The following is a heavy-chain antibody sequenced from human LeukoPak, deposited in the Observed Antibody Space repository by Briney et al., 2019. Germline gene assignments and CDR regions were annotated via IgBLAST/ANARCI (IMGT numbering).Heavy chain of an antibody. CDR1: GGTFSSYA. D-gene: IGHD6-13*01. CDR3: ARAADSSSWTHFDY. Sequence: GSSVKVSCKASGGTFSSYAISWVRQAPGQGLEWMGRIIPIFGTANYAQKFQGRVTITTDESTSTAYMELSSLRSEDTAVSYCARAADSSSWTHFDYWGQGTLVTVSS. V-gene: IGHV1-69*05. CDR2: IIPIFGTA. J-gene: IGHJ4*02.